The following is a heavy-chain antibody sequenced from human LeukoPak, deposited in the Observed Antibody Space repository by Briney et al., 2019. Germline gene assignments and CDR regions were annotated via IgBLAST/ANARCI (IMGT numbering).Heavy chain of an antibody. Sequence: PGGSLRLSCAISGFTFRRYAMYWVRQAPGEGLEFVSAVSSDGDSTYYADSVKGRFTISRDNSKNTLFLQMGSLRPEDMAVYFCTRNCYDNMGPFAAFDIWGQGTMVTVAS. J-gene: IGHJ3*02. CDR2: VSSDGDST. CDR3: TRNCYDNMGPFAAFDI. CDR1: GFTFRRYA. D-gene: IGHD2-2*01. V-gene: IGHV3-64*02.